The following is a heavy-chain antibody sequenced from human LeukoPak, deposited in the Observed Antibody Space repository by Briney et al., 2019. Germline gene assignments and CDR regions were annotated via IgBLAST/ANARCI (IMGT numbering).Heavy chain of an antibody. CDR3: ARDVGDYGDYGY. CDR1: GFTFSSYE. Sequence: GGSLRLSCAASGFTFSSYEMNWVRQAPGKGLEWVSYISSSGSTIYYADSVKGRFTISRDNSKNTLYLQMNSLRAEDTAVYYCARDVGDYGDYGYWGQGTLVTVSS. V-gene: IGHV3-48*03. J-gene: IGHJ4*02. CDR2: ISSSGSTI. D-gene: IGHD4-17*01.